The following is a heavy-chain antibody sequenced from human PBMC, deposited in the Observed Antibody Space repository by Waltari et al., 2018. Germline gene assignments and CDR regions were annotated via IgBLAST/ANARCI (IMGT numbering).Heavy chain of an antibody. CDR2: INPNSGGT. CDR3: ARKDTMIVVVITTWNDAFDI. D-gene: IGHD3-22*01. V-gene: IGHV1-2*06. J-gene: IGHJ3*02. Sequence: QVQLVQSGAEVKKPGASVKVSCKASGYTFTGYYMHWVRQAPGQGLEWMGRINPNSGGTNYAQKFQGRVTMTRDTSISTAYMELSRLRSDDTAVYYCARKDTMIVVVITTWNDAFDIWGQGTMVTVSS. CDR1: GYTFTGYY.